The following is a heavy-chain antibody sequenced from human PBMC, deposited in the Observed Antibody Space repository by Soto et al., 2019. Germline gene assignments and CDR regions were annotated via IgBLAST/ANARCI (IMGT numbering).Heavy chain of an antibody. CDR1: GFTFSSYA. CDR2: ISGSGGST. J-gene: IGHJ4*02. V-gene: IGHV3-23*01. CDR3: AKRQQLAPTSQYYFDY. Sequence: EVQLLESGGGLVQPGGSLRLSCAASGFTFSSYAMSWVRQAPGKGLEWVSAISGSGGSTYYADSVKGRFTISRDNSKNTLYLQMNSPRAEDTAVYYCAKRQQLAPTSQYYFDYWGQGTLVTVSS. D-gene: IGHD6-13*01.